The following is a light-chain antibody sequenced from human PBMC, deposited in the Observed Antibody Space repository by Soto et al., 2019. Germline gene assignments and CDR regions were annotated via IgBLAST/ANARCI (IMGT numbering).Light chain of an antibody. J-gene: IGLJ1*01. CDR2: EVS. V-gene: IGLV2-14*01. Sequence: QSVLTQPASVSGSPGQTISISCTGTSSDGGGYNYVSWYQQHPGKAPILLIYEVSYRPSGVSIRFSGSTSVNMASLPLSGPQAVAEADSYCSSYTRSSTLVFGTGTKGTV. CDR1: SSDGGGYNY. CDR3: SSYTRSSTLV.